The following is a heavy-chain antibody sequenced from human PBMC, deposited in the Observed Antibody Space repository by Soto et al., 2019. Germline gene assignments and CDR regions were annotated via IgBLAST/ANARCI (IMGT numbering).Heavy chain of an antibody. CDR2: IYYSGST. V-gene: IGHV4-31*03. CDR1: GGSISSGGYY. CDR3: ARVFGFGGMDV. D-gene: IGHD3-10*01. Sequence: QVQLQESGPGLVKPSQTLSLTCTVSGGSISSGGYYWSWIRQHPGKGLEWIGYIYYSGSTYYNPSLNXRXTXSXXTSKNQFSLKLSSVAAADTAVYYCARVFGFGGMDVWGQGTTVTVSS. J-gene: IGHJ6*02.